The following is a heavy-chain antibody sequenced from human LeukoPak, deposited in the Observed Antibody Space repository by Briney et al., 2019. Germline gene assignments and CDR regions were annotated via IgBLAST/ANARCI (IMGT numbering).Heavy chain of an antibody. J-gene: IGHJ4*02. CDR2: IKQDGSEK. V-gene: IGHV3-7*01. Sequence: GGSLRLSCAASGFTFSSYWMSWVRQAPGKGLEWVANIKQDGSEKYYVDSVKGRFTISRDNAKNSLYLQMNSLRAGDTAVYYCARGPSKYYYDSSAHPYYFDYWGQGTLVTVSS. CDR3: ARGPSKYYYDSSAHPYYFDY. D-gene: IGHD3-22*01. CDR1: GFTFSSYW.